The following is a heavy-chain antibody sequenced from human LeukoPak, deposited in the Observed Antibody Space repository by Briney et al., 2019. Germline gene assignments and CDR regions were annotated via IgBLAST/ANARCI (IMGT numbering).Heavy chain of an antibody. CDR3: ARRARYCSGGSCLDGMDV. Sequence: GESLKISCKGSGYSFTSYWIGWVRQMPGKGLEYMGIIYPGDSDTRYSPSFQGQVTISADKSISTAYLQWSSLKASDTAMYYCARRARYCSGGSCLDGMDVWGQGITVTVSS. D-gene: IGHD2-15*01. CDR2: IYPGDSDT. CDR1: GYSFTSYW. J-gene: IGHJ6*02. V-gene: IGHV5-51*01.